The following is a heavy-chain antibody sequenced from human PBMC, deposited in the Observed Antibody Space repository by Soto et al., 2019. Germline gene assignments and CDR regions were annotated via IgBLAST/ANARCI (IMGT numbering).Heavy chain of an antibody. CDR1: GFSFSPYP. D-gene: IGHD6-25*01. CDR3: AKSRVASGRGDFDL. CDR2: IGTTGGDT. Sequence: EVQLLESGGSLVLPGGSLRLSCAASGFSFSPYPMSWVRQAPVKGLEWVSTIGTTGGDTYYPDFVKGRFTISRDDSKNTVYLQMSSLRDEDSDIYYCAKSRVASGRGDFDLWGRGTLVTVSS. V-gene: IGHV3-23*01. J-gene: IGHJ2*01.